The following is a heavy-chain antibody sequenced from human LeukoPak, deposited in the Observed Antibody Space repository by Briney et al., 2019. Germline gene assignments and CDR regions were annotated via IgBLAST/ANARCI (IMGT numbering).Heavy chain of an antibody. J-gene: IGHJ3*01. Sequence: GGSLRLSCVASGFTFRGHWMNWVRQAPGQGMEWVANINTDGSGKYHVDSVQGRFTISRDNAKNSLYLQMNSLRADDTAVYYCAKGGASVTDSPHGDVVTTTLDGLDLWGQGTMVTVSS. CDR2: INTDGSGK. CDR1: GFTFRGHW. V-gene: IGHV3-7*03. D-gene: IGHD4-17*01. CDR3: AKGGASVTDSPHGDVVTTTLDGLDL.